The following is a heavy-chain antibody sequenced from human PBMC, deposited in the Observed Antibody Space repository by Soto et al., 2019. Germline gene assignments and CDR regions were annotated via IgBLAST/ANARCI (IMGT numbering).Heavy chain of an antibody. J-gene: IGHJ6*02. CDR1: GYSFTSYW. V-gene: IGHV5-51*01. CDR2: IYPGDSDT. D-gene: IGHD1-26*01. CDR3: ATHRSSGSYSPYCYYGMDV. Sequence: GESLKISCNGSGYSFTSYWIGWVRQMPGKGLEWMGIIYPGDSDTRYSPSFQGQVTISADKSISTAYLQWSSLKASDTAMYYCATHRSSGSYSPYCYYGMDVWGQGTTVTVYS.